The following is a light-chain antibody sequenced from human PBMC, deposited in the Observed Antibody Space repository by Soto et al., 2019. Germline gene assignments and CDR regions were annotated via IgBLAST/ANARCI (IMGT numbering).Light chain of an antibody. V-gene: IGLV2-14*01. J-gene: IGLJ1*01. CDR3: SSYISNRPYV. CDR1: SSDVGGYNY. CDR2: DVS. Sequence: QSVLTQPASVSGSPGQSITISCTGTSSDVGGYNYVSWYQQYPGKAPKLMIYDVSNRPSGVSNRFSGSKSGNTASLTISGLQAEDEADYYCSSYISNRPYVFGTGTKLTVL.